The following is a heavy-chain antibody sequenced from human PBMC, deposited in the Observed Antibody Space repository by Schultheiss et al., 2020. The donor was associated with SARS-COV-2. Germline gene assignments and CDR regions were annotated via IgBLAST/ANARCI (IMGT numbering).Heavy chain of an antibody. CDR2: IYHSGST. D-gene: IGHD6-19*01. CDR1: GYSISSGYY. CDR3: ARFIAVAGFDY. J-gene: IGHJ4*02. V-gene: IGHV4-38-2*01. Sequence: GSLRLSCAVSGYSISSGYYWGWIRQPPGKGLEWIGSIYHSGSTYYNPSLKSRVTISVDTSKNQFSLKLSSVTAADTAVYYCARFIAVAGFDYWGQGTLVTVSS.